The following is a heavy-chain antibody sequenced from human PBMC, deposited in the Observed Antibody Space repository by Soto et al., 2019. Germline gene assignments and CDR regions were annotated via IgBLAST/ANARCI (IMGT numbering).Heavy chain of an antibody. CDR2: ISGSGGST. V-gene: IGHV3-23*01. CDR1: GFTFSSYA. J-gene: IGHJ4*02. CDR3: AKGYYYDSSGYYPQPFDY. Sequence: GGSLRLSCAASGFTFSSYAMSWVRQAPGKGLEWVSAISGSGGSTYYADSVKGRFTISRDNSKNTLYLQMNSLRAEDTAVYYCAKGYYYDSSGYYPQPFDYWGQGTLVTVSS. D-gene: IGHD3-22*01.